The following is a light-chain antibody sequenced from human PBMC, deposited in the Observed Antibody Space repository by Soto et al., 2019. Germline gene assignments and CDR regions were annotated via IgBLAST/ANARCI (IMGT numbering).Light chain of an antibody. CDR1: SSDVGHYNY. CDR3: CSYAGSYTYV. V-gene: IGLV2-11*01. Sequence: QSALTQPRSVSGSPGQSVTISCTGTSSDVGHYNYVSWYQQHPGKAPKVMIYDVSKRPSGVPDCFSGSKSGNTASLTISGLQADDEADYYCCSYAGSYTYVLGTGTKVTVL. CDR2: DVS. J-gene: IGLJ1*01.